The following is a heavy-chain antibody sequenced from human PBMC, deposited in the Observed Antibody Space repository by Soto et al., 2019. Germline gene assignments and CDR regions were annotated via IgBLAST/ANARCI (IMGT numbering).Heavy chain of an antibody. Sequence: ASVKVSCKASGYTFTSYGISWVRQTPGQGLEWMGWISAYNGNTNYAQKLQGRVTMTTDTSTSTAYMELRSLRSDDTAVYYCPRDLGSKSSGWFVRYYFDYWGQGTLVTVSS. D-gene: IGHD6-19*01. CDR3: PRDLGSKSSGWFVRYYFDY. V-gene: IGHV1-18*01. CDR2: ISAYNGNT. J-gene: IGHJ4*02. CDR1: GYTFTSYG.